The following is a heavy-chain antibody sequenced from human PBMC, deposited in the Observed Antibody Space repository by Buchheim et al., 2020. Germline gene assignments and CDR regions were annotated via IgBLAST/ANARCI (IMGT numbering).Heavy chain of an antibody. CDR1: GFTFSSYE. CDR2: ISSSGSTK. V-gene: IGHV3-48*03. Sequence: EVQLVESGGGLVQPGGSLRLSCAASGFTFSSYEMNWVRQAPGKGLEWVSYISSSGSTKYYADSVKGRFTISSDNHKNSLYLQMNSLRAEDTAVYYCARGDWNDVSPFDYWGQGTL. D-gene: IGHD1-1*01. J-gene: IGHJ4*02. CDR3: ARGDWNDVSPFDY.